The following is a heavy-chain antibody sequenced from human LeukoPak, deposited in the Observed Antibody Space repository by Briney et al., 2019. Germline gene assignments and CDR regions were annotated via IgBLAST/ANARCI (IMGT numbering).Heavy chain of an antibody. D-gene: IGHD3-3*01. Sequence: SETLSLTCTVSGGSISSSSYYWGWIRQPPGKGLEWIGSIYYSGSTYYNPSLKSRVTISVDTSKNQFSLKLSSVTAADTAVYYCARSRAFGPDSYYYYGMDVWGQGTTVTVSS. V-gene: IGHV4-39*07. J-gene: IGHJ6*02. CDR2: IYYSGST. CDR3: ARSRAFGPDSYYYYGMDV. CDR1: GGSISSSSYY.